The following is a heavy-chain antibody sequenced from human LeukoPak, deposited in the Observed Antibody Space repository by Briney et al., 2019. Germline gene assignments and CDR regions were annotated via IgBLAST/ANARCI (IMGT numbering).Heavy chain of an antibody. CDR1: GFTFSNYG. Sequence: GGSLRLSCAASGFTFSNYGMSWVRQAPGKGLEWVANINENGGDIYYVDSVKGRFTISRDSSKNSLYLQMNSLRAEDTAVYYCTRDLTATTRSYSHYWGEGPRDTVS. J-gene: IGHJ4*02. V-gene: IGHV3-7*01. CDR3: TRDLTATTRSYSHY. D-gene: IGHD1-7*01. CDR2: INENGGDI.